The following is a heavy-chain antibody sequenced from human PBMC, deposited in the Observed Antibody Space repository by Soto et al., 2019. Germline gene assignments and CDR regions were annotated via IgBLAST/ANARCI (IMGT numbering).Heavy chain of an antibody. D-gene: IGHD3-10*01. Sequence: GGSLRLSCAGSGFAFSTFDIHWVRQAPGKGLEWVSGIGALSDTFYAASVQGRFTISRQNAKNSVYLQMNSLRAGDTAFYYCARGRSFSYDSTPPPMFDPWGQGTLVTVSS. V-gene: IGHV3-13*01. CDR1: GFAFSTFD. J-gene: IGHJ5*02. CDR3: ARGRSFSYDSTPPPMFDP. CDR2: IGALSDT.